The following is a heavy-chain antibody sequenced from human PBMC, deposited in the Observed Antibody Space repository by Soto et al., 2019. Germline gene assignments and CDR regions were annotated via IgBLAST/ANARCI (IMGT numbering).Heavy chain of an antibody. V-gene: IGHV3-11*01. J-gene: IGHJ5*02. Sequence: QVQLVESGGGLVQPGGSLRLSCAASGFTFSDYYMSWIRQAPGKGLEWVSYISSSGSTIYYADSVKGRFTISRDNAKNSLYLQMNSLRAEDTAVYYCARDMVPAAMRRGNNWFDPWGQGTLVTVSS. CDR3: ARDMVPAAMRRGNNWFDP. D-gene: IGHD2-2*01. CDR1: GFTFSDYY. CDR2: ISSSGSTI.